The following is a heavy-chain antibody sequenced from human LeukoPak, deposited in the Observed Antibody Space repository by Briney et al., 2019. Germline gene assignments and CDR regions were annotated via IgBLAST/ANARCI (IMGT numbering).Heavy chain of an antibody. Sequence: SETLSLTCAVYGGSFSGYYWSWIRQPPGKGLEWIGEINHSGSTNYNPSLKSRVTISVDTSKNQFSLKLSSVTAADTAVYYCASRYYDSSGYGFDYWGQGTLVTVSS. CDR2: INHSGST. D-gene: IGHD3-22*01. V-gene: IGHV4-34*01. J-gene: IGHJ4*02. CDR1: GGSFSGYY. CDR3: ASRYYDSSGYGFDY.